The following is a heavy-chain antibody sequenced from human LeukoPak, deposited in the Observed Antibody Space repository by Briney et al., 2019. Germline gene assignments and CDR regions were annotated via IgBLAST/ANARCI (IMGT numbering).Heavy chain of an antibody. CDR3: ASGQGVGY. J-gene: IGHJ4*02. V-gene: IGHV3-7*03. D-gene: IGHD1-26*01. CDR2: IKQDGSEK. Sequence: GGSLRLSCAASGFTFSNYWMSWVRQAPGKGLEWVANIKQDGSEKYYADSLKGRFTISRDNAKNSLYLQMNSLRAEDTAVYYCASGQGVGYWGQGTLVTVSS. CDR1: GFTFSNYW.